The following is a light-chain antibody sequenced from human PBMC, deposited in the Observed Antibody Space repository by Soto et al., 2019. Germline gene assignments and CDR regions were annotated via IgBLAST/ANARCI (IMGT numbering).Light chain of an antibody. J-gene: IGKJ5*01. CDR2: DAS. CDR3: QQSYSTIP. V-gene: IGKV3-11*01. CDR1: QSVSSY. Sequence: LLTQSPATLSLSPGERATLSCRASQSVSSYLAWYQQKPGQAPRLLIYDASNRATGIPARFSGSGSGTDFTLTISSLQPDDFATYYCQQSYSTIPFGQRTRPAI.